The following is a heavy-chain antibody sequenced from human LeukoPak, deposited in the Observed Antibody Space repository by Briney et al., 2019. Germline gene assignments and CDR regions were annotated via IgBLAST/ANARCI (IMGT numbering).Heavy chain of an antibody. V-gene: IGHV3-33*08. CDR1: GFTFSSCD. CDR3: ARDLAKGGYFDY. D-gene: IGHD3-16*01. J-gene: IGHJ4*02. CDR2: IRYDGSNE. Sequence: PGGSLRLSCAASGFTFSSCDMHWVRQAPGKGLEWLTLIRYDGSNEYYADSVKGRFTISRDNSKNTLYLQMNSLRAEDTAVYYCARDLAKGGYFDYWGQGTLVTVSS.